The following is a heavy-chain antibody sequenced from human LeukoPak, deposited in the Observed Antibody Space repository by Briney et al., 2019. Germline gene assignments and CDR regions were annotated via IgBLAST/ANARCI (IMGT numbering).Heavy chain of an antibody. V-gene: IGHV3-30*03. J-gene: IGHJ4*02. CDR3: QTLYGDFLDY. CDR2: ISYDGSNK. D-gene: IGHD4-17*01. CDR1: GFTFSNYG. Sequence: GRSLRLSCAASGFTFSNYGIHWVRQAPGKGLEWVAVISYDGSNKYYADSVKGRFTISRDNSKNTLYLQMNSLRAEDTAVYYCQTLYGDFLDYWGQGALVTVSS.